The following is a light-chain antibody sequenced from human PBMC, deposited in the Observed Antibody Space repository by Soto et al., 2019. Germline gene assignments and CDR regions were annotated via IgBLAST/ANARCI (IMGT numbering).Light chain of an antibody. V-gene: IGLV2-14*03. J-gene: IGLJ1*01. CDR3: SSYTSSSTPYV. CDR1: SSDVGGYNY. CDR2: DVS. Sequence: QSALTQPRSVSGSPGQSVTISCTGTSSDVGGYNYVSWYQHHPGKAPKLMIYDVSNRPSGVSNRFSGSKSGNTASLTISGLQAEDEADYYCSSYTSSSTPYVFGTGTKVTVL.